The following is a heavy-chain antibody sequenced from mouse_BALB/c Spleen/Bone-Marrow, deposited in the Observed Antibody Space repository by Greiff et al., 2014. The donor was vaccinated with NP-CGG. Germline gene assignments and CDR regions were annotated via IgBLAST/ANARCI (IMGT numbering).Heavy chain of an antibody. J-gene: IGHJ4*01. D-gene: IGHD1-1*01. Sequence: VESGGGLVQPGGSRKLSCAASGFTFSSFGIHWVRQAPEKGLEWVAYISSDSSTIYYADTVKGRFTIPRDDPKNTLFLQMTSLRSEDTAMYYCARSNYVGYYAMDYWGQGTSVTVSS. CDR2: ISSDSSTI. CDR3: ARSNYVGYYAMDY. CDR1: GFTFSSFG. V-gene: IGHV5-17*02.